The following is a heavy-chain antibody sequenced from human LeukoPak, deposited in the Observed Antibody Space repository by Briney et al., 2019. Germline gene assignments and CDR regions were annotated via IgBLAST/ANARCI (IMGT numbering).Heavy chain of an antibody. CDR1: GFVFSSYG. CDR2: ISDTGFTT. CDR3: AKLVWFGELWPRS. Sequence: GGSLRLSCVASGFVFSSYGMNWVRQAPGKGLEWVSRISDTGFTTNYADSVKGRFTISRDNSKNILYLQMNRLRAEDTAVYYCAKLVWFGELWPRSWGQGTQVTVSS. J-gene: IGHJ5*02. V-gene: IGHV3-23*01. D-gene: IGHD3-10*01.